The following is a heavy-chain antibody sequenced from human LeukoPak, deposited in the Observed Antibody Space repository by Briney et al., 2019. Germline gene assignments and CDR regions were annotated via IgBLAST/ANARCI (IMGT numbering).Heavy chain of an antibody. CDR3: ARVKISGYDY. J-gene: IGHJ4*02. CDR1: GGTFSSYA. CDR2: IIPIFGTA. V-gene: IGHV1-69*05. Sequence: GASVKVSCKASGGTFSSYAISWVRQAPGQGLEWMGGIIPIFGTANYAQKLQGRVTMTTDTSTSTAYMELRSLRSDDTAVYYCARVKISGYDYWGQGTLVTVSS. D-gene: IGHD3-22*01.